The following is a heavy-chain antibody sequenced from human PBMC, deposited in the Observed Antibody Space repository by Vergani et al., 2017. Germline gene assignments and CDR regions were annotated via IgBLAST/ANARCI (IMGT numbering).Heavy chain of an antibody. CDR2: IFSNDEK. J-gene: IGHJ4*02. D-gene: IGHD1-26*01. CDR3: ARIPRGELLFWYYFDY. V-gene: IGHV2-26*01. CDR1: GISLSNARMG. Sequence: QVTLKESGPVLVKPTETLTLTCTVSGISLSNARMGVSWIRQPPGKALEWLAHIFSNDEKSYSTSLKSRLTISKDTSKSQVVLTMTNMDPVDTATYYCARIPRGELLFWYYFDYWGQGTLVTVSS.